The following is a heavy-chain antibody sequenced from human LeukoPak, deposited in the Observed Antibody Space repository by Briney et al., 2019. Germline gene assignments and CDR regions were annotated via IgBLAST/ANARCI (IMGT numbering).Heavy chain of an antibody. V-gene: IGHV3-7*03. CDR3: AKETPYGIVVVPAATWSWFDP. Sequence: GGSLRLSCAASGFTFSSYWMSWVRQAPGKGLEWVANIKQDGSEKYYVDSVKGRFTISRDNSKNTLYLQMNSLRAEDTAVYYCAKETPYGIVVVPAATWSWFDPWGQGTLVTVSS. D-gene: IGHD2-2*01. CDR2: IKQDGSEK. J-gene: IGHJ5*02. CDR1: GFTFSSYW.